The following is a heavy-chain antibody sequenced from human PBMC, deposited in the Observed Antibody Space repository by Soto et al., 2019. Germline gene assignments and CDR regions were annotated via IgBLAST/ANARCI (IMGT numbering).Heavy chain of an antibody. CDR2: IYYSGST. V-gene: IGHV4-39*01. D-gene: IGHD3-3*01. Sequence: QLQLQDSGPGLVKPSETLSLTCTVSGGSISSSSYYWGWIRQPPGKGLEWIGRIYYSGSTYYNPALKSRDTTYVDKSKNQFYLKLSSVTAADTAVYYCERQEGHKRFCSGYSQEDDYWGQGTLVTVSS. J-gene: IGHJ4*02. CDR3: ERQEGHKRFCSGYSQEDDY. CDR1: GGSISSSSYY.